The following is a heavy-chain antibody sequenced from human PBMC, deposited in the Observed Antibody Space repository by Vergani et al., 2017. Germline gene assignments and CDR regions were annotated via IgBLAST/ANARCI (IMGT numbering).Heavy chain of an antibody. D-gene: IGHD2-8*01. Sequence: EVQLVESGGGLVKPGGSLRLSCAASGFSFSSYSMNWVRQAPGKGLEWVASISGSSSYVFYRDSVEGRFTITRDNAKKSVYLQMNSLRAEDTAMYFCARGLXDCTHIRCSPPSYWGQGTQVTVS. CDR2: ISGSSSYV. V-gene: IGHV3-21*02. CDR3: ARGLXDCTHIRCSPPSY. J-gene: IGHJ4*02. CDR1: GFSFSSYS.